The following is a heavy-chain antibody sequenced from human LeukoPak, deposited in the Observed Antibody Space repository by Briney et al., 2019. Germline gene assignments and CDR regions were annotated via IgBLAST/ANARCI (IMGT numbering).Heavy chain of an antibody. Sequence: ASVKVSCKTSGYTFTGYYLHWVRQAPGQGLEWMGWVNPDSGGTNYAQKFQGKVTMTRDTSIGTAYMELSRLRSDDTAVYYCARGGYFDSSGWDYWGQGTLVTVSS. V-gene: IGHV1-2*02. J-gene: IGHJ4*02. CDR1: GYTFTGYY. CDR3: ARGGYFDSSGWDY. CDR2: VNPDSGGT. D-gene: IGHD3-22*01.